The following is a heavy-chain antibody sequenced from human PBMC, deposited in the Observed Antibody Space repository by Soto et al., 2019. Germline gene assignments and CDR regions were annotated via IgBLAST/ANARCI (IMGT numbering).Heavy chain of an antibody. D-gene: IGHD3-3*01. V-gene: IGHV3-23*01. CDR1: GFTFSSYA. CDR2: ISGSGDST. Sequence: GGSLRLSCAASGFTFSSYAMSWVRQAPGKGLEWVSAISGSGDSTYYADSVKGRFTISRDNSKNTLYLQMNSLRAEDTAVYYCAKILYYDFWSGANWFDPWGQGTLVTVSS. J-gene: IGHJ5*02. CDR3: AKILYYDFWSGANWFDP.